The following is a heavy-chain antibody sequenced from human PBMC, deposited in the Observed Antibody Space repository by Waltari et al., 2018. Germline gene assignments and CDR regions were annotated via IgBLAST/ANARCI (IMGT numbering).Heavy chain of an antibody. CDR1: GGSISRGGYY. CDR3: ARSLNLNWFDP. J-gene: IGHJ5*02. CDR2: IYYSGST. Sequence: QVQLQESGPGLVKPSQTLSLTCTVSGGSISRGGYYWSWIRQHPGKGLEWIGYIYYSGSTYYNPSLKSLVTISVDTSKNQFSLKLSSVTAADTAVYYCARSLNLNWFDPWGQGTLVTVSS. V-gene: IGHV4-31*01.